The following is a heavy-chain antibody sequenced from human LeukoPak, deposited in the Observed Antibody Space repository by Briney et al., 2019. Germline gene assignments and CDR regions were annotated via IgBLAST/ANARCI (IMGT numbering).Heavy chain of an antibody. CDR2: INHSGST. J-gene: IGHJ5*02. CDR3: ARAGVVWFDP. V-gene: IGHV4-34*01. D-gene: IGHD3-3*01. Sequence: PSETLSLTCAVYGGSFSGYYWSWIRQPPGKGLEWIGEINHSGSTNYNPSLKSRVTISVDTSKNQFSLKLSSVTAADTAVYYCARAGVVWFDPWGQGTLVIVSS. CDR1: GGSFSGYY.